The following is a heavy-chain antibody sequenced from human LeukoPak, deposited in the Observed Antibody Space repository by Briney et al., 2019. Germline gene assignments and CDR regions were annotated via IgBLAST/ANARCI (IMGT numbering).Heavy chain of an antibody. D-gene: IGHD5-18*01. CDR2: INHSGST. CDR1: GGSFSGYY. J-gene: IGHJ6*03. Sequence: SETLSLTCAVYGGSFSGYYWSWIRQPPGKGLEWIGEINHSGSTNYNPSLKSRVTISVDTSKNQFSLKLSSVTAADTAVYYCARGRVATPRRGYSYGYQYYYMDVWGKGTTVTVSS. V-gene: IGHV4-34*01. CDR3: ARGRVATPRRGYSYGYQYYYMDV.